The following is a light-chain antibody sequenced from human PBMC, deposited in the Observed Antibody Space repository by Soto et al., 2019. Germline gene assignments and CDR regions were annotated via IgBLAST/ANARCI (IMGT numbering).Light chain of an antibody. CDR3: QQFKSYPLT. Sequence: DTQMTQSPSTLSGSVGDRVTITCRASQGISSNLAWYQQKPGKVPKLLISAASTLQSGVPSRLSGSGSGTDFTLTISSLQPEDFATYYCQQFKSYPLTFGGGTKVDIK. CDR2: AAS. V-gene: IGKV1-9*01. J-gene: IGKJ4*01. CDR1: QGISSN.